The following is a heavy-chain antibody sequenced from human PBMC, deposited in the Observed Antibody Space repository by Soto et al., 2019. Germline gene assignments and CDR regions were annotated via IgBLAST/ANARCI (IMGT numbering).Heavy chain of an antibody. CDR2: IYYSGST. J-gene: IGHJ3*02. Sequence: SETLSLTCTVSGGSVSSGAYYWTWIRQRPGKDLEWIGYIYYSGSTYYSPSLKSRLSMSLDTSKNQFSLRLSSVTAADTAMYYCARARLRAVYAFDIWGQGTMVTVSS. CDR3: ARARLRAVYAFDI. D-gene: IGHD5-12*01. V-gene: IGHV4-31*03. CDR1: GGSVSSGAYY.